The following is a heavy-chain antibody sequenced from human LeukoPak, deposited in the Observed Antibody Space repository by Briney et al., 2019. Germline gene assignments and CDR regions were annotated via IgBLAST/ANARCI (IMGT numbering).Heavy chain of an antibody. CDR1: GYTLTELS. Sequence: ASVKVSCKVSGYTLTELSMHWVQQAPGKGLEWMGGFDPEDGETIYAQKFQGRVTMTEDTSTDTAYMELSSLRSEDTAVYYCATDPGGSGGSVYAFDIWGQGTMVTVSS. J-gene: IGHJ3*02. D-gene: IGHD2-15*01. CDR2: FDPEDGET. CDR3: ATDPGGSGGSVYAFDI. V-gene: IGHV1-24*01.